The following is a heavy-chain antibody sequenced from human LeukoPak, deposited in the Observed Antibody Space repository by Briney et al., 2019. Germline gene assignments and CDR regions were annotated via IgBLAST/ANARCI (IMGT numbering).Heavy chain of an antibody. V-gene: IGHV4-34*01. Sequence: SGTLSLTCSVYGGSFSGYYWSWIRQPPGKGLEWIGEINHSGSTNYNPSLKSRVTISVDTSMNQFSLKLSSVTAADTAVYYCARDEYSSSSEFDYWGQGTLVTVSS. J-gene: IGHJ4*02. D-gene: IGHD6-6*01. CDR2: INHSGST. CDR1: GGSFSGYY. CDR3: ARDEYSSSSEFDY.